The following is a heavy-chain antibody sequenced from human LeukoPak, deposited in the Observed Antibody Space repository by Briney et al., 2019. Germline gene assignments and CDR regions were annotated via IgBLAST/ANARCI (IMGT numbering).Heavy chain of an antibody. V-gene: IGHV4-4*02. D-gene: IGHD3-10*01. J-gene: IGHJ5*02. CDR1: GGSISSSNW. CDR3: ARDYWFGELFQNWFDP. Sequence: SETLSLTCAVSGGSISSSNWWSWIRQPPGKGLEWIGEIYHSGSTNYNPSLKSRVTISVDKSKTQFSLKLSSVTAADTAVYYCARDYWFGELFQNWFDPWGQGTLVTVSS. CDR2: IYHSGST.